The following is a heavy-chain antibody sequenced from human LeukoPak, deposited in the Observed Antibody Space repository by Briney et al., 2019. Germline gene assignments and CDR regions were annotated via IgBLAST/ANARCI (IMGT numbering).Heavy chain of an antibody. V-gene: IGHV3-30*18. CDR1: GSIFSNYG. Sequence: GGSLRLSCVASGSIFSNYGMHWVRQAPGKGLEWVAVISYDGSNKFYADSVKGRFTISRDNSKNTLYLQMNSLRAEDMALYYCAKDYYGSGGQGTLVTVSS. D-gene: IGHD3-10*01. CDR2: ISYDGSNK. CDR3: AKDYYGS. J-gene: IGHJ4*02.